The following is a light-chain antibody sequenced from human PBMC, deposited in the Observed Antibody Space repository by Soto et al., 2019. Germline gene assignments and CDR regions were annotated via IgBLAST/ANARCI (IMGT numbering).Light chain of an antibody. Sequence: QSVLTQPPSVSGAPGPRVTISCTWSSSNIGAGYDVHWYQQLPGTAPKLLIYGNSNRPSGVPDRFSGSKSGTSASLAITGLQAEDEADYYCQSYDSSLSGGVFGGGTKLTVL. V-gene: IGLV1-40*01. J-gene: IGLJ3*02. CDR3: QSYDSSLSGGV. CDR1: SSNIGAGYD. CDR2: GNS.